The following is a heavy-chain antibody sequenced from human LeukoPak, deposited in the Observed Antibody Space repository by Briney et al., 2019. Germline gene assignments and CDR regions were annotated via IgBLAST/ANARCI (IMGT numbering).Heavy chain of an antibody. CDR1: GYTFTGYG. J-gene: IGHJ5*02. CDR3: ARGRRIAGRGDWFDP. V-gene: IGHV1-18*01. D-gene: IGHD6-13*01. CDR2: ISAYNGNT. Sequence: ASVKVSCKASGYTFTGYGISWVRQAPGQGLEWMGWISAYNGNTNYAQKLQGRVTMTTDTSTSTAYMELRSLRSDDTAVYYCARGRRIAGRGDWFDPWGQGTLVTVSS.